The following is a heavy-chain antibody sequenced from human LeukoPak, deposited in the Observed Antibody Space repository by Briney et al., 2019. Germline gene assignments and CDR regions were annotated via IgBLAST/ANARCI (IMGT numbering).Heavy chain of an antibody. CDR2: IYTSGST. D-gene: IGHD6-19*01. Sequence: SETLSLTCTVSGGSISSYYWSWIRQPAGKGLEWIGRIYTSGSTNYNPSLKSRVTVSVDTSKNQFSLKLSSVTAADTAVYYCAREKPGAVAGMNDYWGQGTLVTVSS. CDR1: GGSISSYY. V-gene: IGHV4-4*07. CDR3: AREKPGAVAGMNDY. J-gene: IGHJ4*02.